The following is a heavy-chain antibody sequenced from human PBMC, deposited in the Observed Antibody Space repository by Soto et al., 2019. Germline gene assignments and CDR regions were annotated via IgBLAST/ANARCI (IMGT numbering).Heavy chain of an antibody. V-gene: IGHV3-15*07. CDR2: IKSKTDGGAE. Sequence: GGSLRLSCAASGLSFSNAWMNWVRQAPGKGLEWVGRIKSKTDGGAEGYAAPVKGRFTISRDDSKTTLYLQMNSLITEDTAVYYCTTYTPYGSNLYYFDYWGQGTLVTVSS. CDR3: TTYTPYGSNLYYFDY. CDR1: GLSFSNAW. J-gene: IGHJ4*02. D-gene: IGHD3-10*01.